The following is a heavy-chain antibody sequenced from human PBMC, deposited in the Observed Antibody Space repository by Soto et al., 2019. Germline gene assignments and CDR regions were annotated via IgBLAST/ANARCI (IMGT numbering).Heavy chain of an antibody. CDR2: INPANGKT. V-gene: IGHV1-3*01. D-gene: IGHD6-19*01. Sequence: QVQLVQSGAEVKKPGASVKVSCKASGYMFTTYAIHWVRQAPGHRLEWMAWINPANGKTKSSQKYQGRVTFTRDTSATTAYMELTSLTPEDTAVYYCVRHSGQWLELGTVDYWGQGTLVTVSS. J-gene: IGHJ4*02. CDR1: GYMFTTYA. CDR3: VRHSGQWLELGTVDY.